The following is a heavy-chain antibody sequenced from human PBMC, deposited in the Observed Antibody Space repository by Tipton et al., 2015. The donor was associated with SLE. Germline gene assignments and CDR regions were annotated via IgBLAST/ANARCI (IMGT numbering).Heavy chain of an antibody. J-gene: IGHJ5*02. CDR1: GGSISSYY. Sequence: LRLSCTVSGGSISSYYWSWIRQPPGKGLEWIGYIYYSGSTNYNPSLKSRVTISVDTSKNQFSLKLSSVTAADPAVYYCARVEGDYGVWFDPWGQGTLVTVSS. CDR2: IYYSGST. V-gene: IGHV4-59*01. CDR3: ARVEGDYGVWFDP. D-gene: IGHD3-16*01.